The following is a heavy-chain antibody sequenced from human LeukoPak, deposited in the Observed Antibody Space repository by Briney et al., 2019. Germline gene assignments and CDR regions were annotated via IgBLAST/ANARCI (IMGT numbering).Heavy chain of an antibody. D-gene: IGHD4-11*01. CDR2: IYYSGST. Sequence: SSETLSLTCTVSGGSISSGGYYWSWIRQHPGKGLEWIGYIYYSGSTYYNPSLKSRVTISVDTSKNQFSLKLSSVTAADTAVYYCANTVFPYYGMDVWGQGTTVTVSS. CDR1: GGSISSGGYY. J-gene: IGHJ6*02. V-gene: IGHV4-31*03. CDR3: ANTVFPYYGMDV.